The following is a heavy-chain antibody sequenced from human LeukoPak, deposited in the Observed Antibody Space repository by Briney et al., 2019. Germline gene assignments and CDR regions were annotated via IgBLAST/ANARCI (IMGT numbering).Heavy chain of an antibody. J-gene: IGHJ4*02. CDR2: IYSGGST. V-gene: IGHV3-53*01. CDR1: GFTVSSNY. D-gene: IGHD3-9*01. CDR3: ARGGYDILTTYFDY. Sequence: GGSLRLSCAASGFTVSSNYMNWVRQAPGKGLEWVSVIYSGGSTYYADSVKGRFTISRDNSKNTLYLQMNSLRAEDTAVYYCARGGYDILTTYFDYWGQGTLVTVSS.